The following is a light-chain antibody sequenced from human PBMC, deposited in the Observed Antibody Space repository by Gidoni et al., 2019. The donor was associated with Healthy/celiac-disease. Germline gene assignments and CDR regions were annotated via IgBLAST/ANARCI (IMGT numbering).Light chain of an antibody. J-gene: IGKJ4*01. Sequence: EIVLTQSPATLSLSPGERATLSCRASQSVSSYLAWYQQKPGQAPRLLIYDASNRATGIPARFSHSGSGTDFTLTISSLEPEDFAVYYCQQRSNWPLTFXGXTKVEIK. CDR1: QSVSSY. CDR3: QQRSNWPLT. V-gene: IGKV3-11*01. CDR2: DAS.